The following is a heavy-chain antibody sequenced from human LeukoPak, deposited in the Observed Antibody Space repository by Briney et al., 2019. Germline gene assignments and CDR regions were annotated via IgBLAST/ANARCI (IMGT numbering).Heavy chain of an antibody. CDR2: IYYSGST. Sequence: SETLSLTCTVSGGSISSHYWSWIRQPPGKGLEWIGYIYYSGSTNYNPSLKSRVTISVETSKNQFSLKLSSVTAADTAVYYCARRIIWSGYYEWFGPWGQGTLVTVSS. J-gene: IGHJ5*02. V-gene: IGHV4-59*11. CDR1: GGSISSHY. D-gene: IGHD3-3*01. CDR3: ARRIIWSGYYEWFGP.